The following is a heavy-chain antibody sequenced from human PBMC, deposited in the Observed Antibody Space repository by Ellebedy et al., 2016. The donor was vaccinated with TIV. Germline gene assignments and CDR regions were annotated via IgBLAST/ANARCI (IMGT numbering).Heavy chain of an antibody. V-gene: IGHV5-10-1*01. Sequence: PGGSLRLSCKGSGYRFSTYWISRVRQMPGKGLEWMGRINPSDSYPDYSPSFQGHVTMSADKSISTAYLQWSSLKASDTAMYYCARQWWQEDTAMVTYFDLWGRGTLVTVSS. J-gene: IGHJ2*01. CDR2: INPSDSYP. CDR1: GYRFSTYW. D-gene: IGHD5-18*01. CDR3: ARQWWQEDTAMVTYFDL.